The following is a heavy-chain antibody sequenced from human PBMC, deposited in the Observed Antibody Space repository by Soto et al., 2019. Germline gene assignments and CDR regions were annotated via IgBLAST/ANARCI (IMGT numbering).Heavy chain of an antibody. V-gene: IGHV3-23*01. Sequence: GGSLRLSCAASGFTFSSYAMSWVRQAPGKGLEWVSAISGSGGSTYYADSVKGRFTISRDNSKNTLYLQMNSLRAEDTAVYYCANRFGYSSGWYSGYFDYWGQGTLVTVSS. CDR2: ISGSGGST. J-gene: IGHJ4*02. CDR1: GFTFSSYA. CDR3: ANRFGYSSGWYSGYFDY. D-gene: IGHD6-19*01.